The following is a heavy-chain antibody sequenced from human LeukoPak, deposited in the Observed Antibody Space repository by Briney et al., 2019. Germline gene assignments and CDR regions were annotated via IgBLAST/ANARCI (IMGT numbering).Heavy chain of an antibody. CDR1: GLTFSNYR. Sequence: GGSLRLSCAASGLTFSNYRLHWVRQAPGKGLVWVSRINTDGSSTAYADSVKGRFTISRDNAKNTLYLQMNSLRAEDTAVYYCARGSDYYNTYYFDYWGQGTLVTVSS. CDR2: INTDGSST. J-gene: IGHJ4*02. V-gene: IGHV3-74*01. CDR3: ARGSDYYNTYYFDY. D-gene: IGHD5-12*01.